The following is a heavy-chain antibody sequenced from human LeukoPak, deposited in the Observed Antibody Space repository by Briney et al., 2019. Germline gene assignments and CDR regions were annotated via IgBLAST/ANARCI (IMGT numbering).Heavy chain of an antibody. J-gene: IGHJ4*02. Sequence: SVKVSCKASGGTFSSYAISWVRQAPGQGLEWMGGIIPIFETANYAQKFQGRVTIIADESTSTAYMELSSLRSEDTAVYYCASGYYGSGSYYKIFFDYWGQGTLVTVSS. CDR3: ASGYYGSGSYYKIFFDY. CDR2: IIPIFETA. D-gene: IGHD3-10*01. V-gene: IGHV1-69*13. CDR1: GGTFSSYA.